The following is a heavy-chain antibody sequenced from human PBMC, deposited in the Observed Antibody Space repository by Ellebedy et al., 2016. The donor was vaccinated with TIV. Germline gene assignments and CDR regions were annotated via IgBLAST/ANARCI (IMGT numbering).Heavy chain of an antibody. D-gene: IGHD3-22*01. CDR2: ISYDGSNK. V-gene: IGHV3-30*09. CDR1: GFTFRLNW. J-gene: IGHJ4*02. Sequence: PGGSLRLSCAASGFTFRLNWMHWVRQAPGKGLEWVASISYDGSNKYYADAVKGRFAISRDNSENTLYLQVNSLTTEDTAVYYCARDRPATVVAGALEYWGQGTLVTVSS. CDR3: ARDRPATVVAGALEY.